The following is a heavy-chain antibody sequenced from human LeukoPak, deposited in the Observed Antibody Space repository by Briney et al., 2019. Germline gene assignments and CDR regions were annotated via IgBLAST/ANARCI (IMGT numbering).Heavy chain of an antibody. V-gene: IGHV1-8*01. CDR1: GYTFTSYD. CDR3: ALSRSRLDYYDSSGYLIDY. CDR2: MNPNSGNT. Sequence: ASVKVSCKASGYTFTSYDINWVRRATGQGLEWMGWMNPNSGNTGYAQKFQGRVTMTRNTSISTAYMELSSLRSEDTAVYYCALSRSRLDYYDSSGYLIDYWGQGTLVTVSS. J-gene: IGHJ4*02. D-gene: IGHD3-22*01.